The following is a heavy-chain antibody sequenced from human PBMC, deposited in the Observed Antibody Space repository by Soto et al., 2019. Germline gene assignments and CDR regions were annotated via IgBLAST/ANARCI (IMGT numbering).Heavy chain of an antibody. CDR1: GYTFTSYD. CDR3: ARRDSGSPLFDY. CDR2: MNPNSGNT. J-gene: IGHJ4*02. D-gene: IGHD1-26*01. V-gene: IGHV1-8*01. Sequence: ASVKVSCKASGYTFTSYDINWVRQATGQGLEWMGWMNPNSGNTGYAQKFQGRVTMTRNTSISTAYMGLSSLRSEDTAVYYCARRDSGSPLFDYWGQGTLVTVSS.